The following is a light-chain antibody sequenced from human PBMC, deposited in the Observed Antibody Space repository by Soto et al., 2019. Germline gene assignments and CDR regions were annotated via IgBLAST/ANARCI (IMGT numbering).Light chain of an antibody. V-gene: IGKV3-15*01. J-gene: IGKJ4*01. CDR1: QSVSGSY. CDR2: GAS. CDR3: QHYNDWPPT. Sequence: EIVMTQSPATLSVSPGERATLSCRDSQSVSGSYLAWYQHKPGQAPRLLISGASTRATGIPARFSGSGSGTEFTLTINSLQSEDFAVYSCQHYNDWPPTFGGGTKVEIK.